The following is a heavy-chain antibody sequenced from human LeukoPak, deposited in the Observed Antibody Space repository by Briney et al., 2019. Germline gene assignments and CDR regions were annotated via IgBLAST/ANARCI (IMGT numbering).Heavy chain of an antibody. J-gene: IGHJ4*02. D-gene: IGHD3-9*01. Sequence: GGSLRLSCAASGFTFSSYSMYWVRQAPGKGLEWVSSISGSSSYIYYADSVKGRFTISRDNAKNSLYVQMNSLRAEDTAVYYCARTYYDILTGYNPYFDYWGQGILVTVSS. CDR1: GFTFSSYS. CDR2: ISGSSSYI. V-gene: IGHV3-21*01. CDR3: ARTYYDILTGYNPYFDY.